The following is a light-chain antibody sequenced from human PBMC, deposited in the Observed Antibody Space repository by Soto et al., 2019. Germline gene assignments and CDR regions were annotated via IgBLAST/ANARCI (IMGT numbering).Light chain of an antibody. Sequence: QMTQSPSSLSASVGDRVTITCRTSHSITNYLNWYQQKPGKAPKLLIFGASILQSGVPSRFSGSGSGSDFTLTISSLQPEDFAIYYCQQTYSTLWTFGQGTKVEIK. J-gene: IGKJ1*01. CDR1: HSITNY. CDR2: GAS. CDR3: QQTYSTLWT. V-gene: IGKV1-39*01.